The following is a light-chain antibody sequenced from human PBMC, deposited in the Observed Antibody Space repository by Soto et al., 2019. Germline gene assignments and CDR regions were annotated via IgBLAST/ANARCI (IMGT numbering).Light chain of an antibody. CDR1: SSDIGAYNF. CDR3: TSWTTSTTMI. Sequence: QSALTQPASVSGSPGQSITISCTGTSSDIGAYNFVSWYQQHPGNAPKLMLYDVNIRPSGVSNRFSGSKSGNTASLTSSGLQAEDEADYYCTSWTTSTTMIFGGGTQLTVL. CDR2: DVN. V-gene: IGLV2-14*03. J-gene: IGLJ2*01.